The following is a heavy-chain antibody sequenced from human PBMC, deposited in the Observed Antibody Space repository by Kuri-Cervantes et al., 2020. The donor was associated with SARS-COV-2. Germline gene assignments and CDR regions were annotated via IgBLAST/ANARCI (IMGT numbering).Heavy chain of an antibody. CDR2: INHSGST. CDR1: GGSFSGYY. CDR3: AREPHLTTYYDFWSGRGDAFDI. J-gene: IGHJ3*02. V-gene: IGHV4-34*01. Sequence: SETLSLTCAVYGGSFSGYYWSWIRQPPGKGLEWIGEINHSGSTNYNPSLKSRVTISVDTSKNQFSLKLSSVTAADTAVYYCAREPHLTTYYDFWSGRGDAFDIWGQGTMVTVSS. D-gene: IGHD3-3*01.